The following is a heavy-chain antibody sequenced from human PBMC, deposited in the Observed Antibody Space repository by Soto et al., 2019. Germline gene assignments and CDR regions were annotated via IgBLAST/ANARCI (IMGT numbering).Heavy chain of an antibody. CDR2: IFYTGTT. D-gene: IGHD2-2*01. V-gene: IGHV4-39*02. J-gene: IGHJ5*02. Sequence: PSETLSLTCPVSGGSISYNSYYWGWIRQPPGKGLEWVGGIFYTGTTYYSPSLKDRVTISVDTPKNSFSLNLTSVTAADTAVYFCARLVVVAPVANAWGQGTLVTVSS. CDR1: GGSISYNSYY. CDR3: ARLVVVAPVANA.